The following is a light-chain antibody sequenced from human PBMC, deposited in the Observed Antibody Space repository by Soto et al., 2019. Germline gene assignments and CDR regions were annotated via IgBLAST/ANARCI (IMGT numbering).Light chain of an antibody. CDR3: CSYAGRYTYV. J-gene: IGLJ1*01. Sequence: QSALTQPRSVSGPPGQSVTISCTGTNSDVGGYNYVSWYQQHPGKAPKLMIYDVSKRPSGVPDRFSGSKSGNTASLTISGLQAEDEADYYCCSYAGRYTYVFGTGTKVTVL. V-gene: IGLV2-11*01. CDR1: NSDVGGYNY. CDR2: DVS.